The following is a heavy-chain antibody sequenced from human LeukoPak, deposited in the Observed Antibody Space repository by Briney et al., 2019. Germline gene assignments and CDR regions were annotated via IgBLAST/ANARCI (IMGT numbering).Heavy chain of an antibody. V-gene: IGHV3-48*03. CDR1: GFTFSRYE. CDR3: ARDGAQTDYYYGLDV. D-gene: IGHD3-16*01. Sequence: PGGSLRLSCAASGFTFSRYEMNWVRQAPGKGLEWVSYISSSGNTIYYADSVKGRFTISRDNAKNSLSLQMNSLRVEDTAVYYCARDGAQTDYYYGLDVWGQGTTVTVSS. J-gene: IGHJ6*02. CDR2: ISSSGNTI.